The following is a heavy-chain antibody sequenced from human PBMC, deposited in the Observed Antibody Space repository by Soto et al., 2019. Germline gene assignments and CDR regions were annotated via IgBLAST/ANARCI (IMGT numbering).Heavy chain of an antibody. D-gene: IGHD6-13*01. J-gene: IGHJ4*02. Sequence: SETLSVTCPVAGGSLSSYDWSWIRQTTGKGLEWIGYIYYSGSTNYNPSLKSRVTISVDTSKNQFSLKLSSVTAADTAVYYCARESIAAAGTAYYFDYWGQGTLVTVSS. CDR3: ARESIAAAGTAYYFDY. CDR1: GGSLSSYD. CDR2: IYYSGST. V-gene: IGHV4-59*01.